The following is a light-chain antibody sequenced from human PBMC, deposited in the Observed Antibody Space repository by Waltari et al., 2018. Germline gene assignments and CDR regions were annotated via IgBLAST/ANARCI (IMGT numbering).Light chain of an antibody. J-gene: IGKJ2*01. CDR2: WAS. Sequence: DIVMTQSPDSLAVSLGERATLHCTSSQSVFYSSNNKNYLTWYQQKPGQPPKLLIYWASTRESGVPDRFSGSASGTDFTLTISSLQAEDVAVYYCQQYYSAPYTFGQGTKLEIK. CDR1: QSVFYSSNNKNY. V-gene: IGKV4-1*01. CDR3: QQYYSAPYT.